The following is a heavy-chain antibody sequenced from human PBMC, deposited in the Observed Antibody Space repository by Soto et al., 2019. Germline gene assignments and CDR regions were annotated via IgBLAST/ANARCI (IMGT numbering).Heavy chain of an antibody. CDR3: ARLGYSYGSNWFDP. Sequence: SETLSLTCTVSGGSISGYYWSWIRQPPGKGLEWIGYIYYSGSTNYNPSLKSRVTISVDTSKNQFSLKLSSVTAADTAVYYCARLGYSYGSNWFDPWGQGTLVTVSS. V-gene: IGHV4-59*01. J-gene: IGHJ5*02. CDR2: IYYSGST. CDR1: GGSISGYY. D-gene: IGHD5-18*01.